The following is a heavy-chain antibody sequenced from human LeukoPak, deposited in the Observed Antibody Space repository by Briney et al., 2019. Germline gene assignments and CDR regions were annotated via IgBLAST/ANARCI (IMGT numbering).Heavy chain of an antibody. V-gene: IGHV1-24*01. CDR2: FDPEDGET. D-gene: IGHD3-9*01. CDR3: ATLVNYDILTGYYDNWFDP. Sequence: ASVKVSCKVSGYTLTELSMHWVRQAPGEGLEWTGGFDPEDGETIYAQKFQGRVTMTEDTSTDTAYMELSSLRSEDTAVYYCATLVNYDILTGYYDNWFDPWGQGTLVTVSS. J-gene: IGHJ5*02. CDR1: GYTLTELS.